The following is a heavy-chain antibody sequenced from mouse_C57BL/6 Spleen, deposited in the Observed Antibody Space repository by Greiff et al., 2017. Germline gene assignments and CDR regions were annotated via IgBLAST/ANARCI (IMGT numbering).Heavy chain of an antibody. J-gene: IGHJ3*01. D-gene: IGHD1-1*01. CDR2: INPSTGGT. CDR3: ARDYYGSSPLRWFAY. Sequence: EVQGVESGPELVKPGASVKISCKASGYSFTGYYMNWVKQSPEKSLEWIGEINPSTGGTTYNQKFKAKATLTVDKSSSTAYMQLKSLTSEDSAVYYCARDYYGSSPLRWFAYWGQGALVTVSA. CDR1: GYSFTGYY. V-gene: IGHV1-42*01.